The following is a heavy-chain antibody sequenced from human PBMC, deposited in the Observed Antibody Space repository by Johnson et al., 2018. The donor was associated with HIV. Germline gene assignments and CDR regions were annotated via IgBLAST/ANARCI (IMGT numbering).Heavy chain of an antibody. J-gene: IGHJ3*02. CDR3: AETPGIAAAGTGYAFDI. CDR2: ILYDGSNK. CDR1: GFTFSNYV. D-gene: IGHD6-13*01. Sequence: QVQLVESGGGVVQPGRSLRLSCAGTGFTFSNYVLHWVRQAPGKGLEWVAFILYDGSNKYYADSVKGRFTISRDNSKNTLYLQMNSLRAEDTAVYYCAETPGIAAAGTGYAFDIWGQGTLVTVSS. V-gene: IGHV3-30*03.